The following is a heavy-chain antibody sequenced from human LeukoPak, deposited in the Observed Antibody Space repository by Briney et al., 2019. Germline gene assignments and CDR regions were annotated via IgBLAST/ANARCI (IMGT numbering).Heavy chain of an antibody. Sequence: GGSLRPSCAASGLTFNSYWMHWVRQVAGKGLVWVARINGDASNTTYADSVKGRFTISRDNAKNTLYLQMNSLRVDDTAVYYCARAMPHDNWFDPWGQGSLVTVSS. CDR3: ARAMPHDNWFDP. V-gene: IGHV3-74*03. J-gene: IGHJ5*02. D-gene: IGHD2-2*01. CDR1: GLTFNSYW. CDR2: INGDASNT.